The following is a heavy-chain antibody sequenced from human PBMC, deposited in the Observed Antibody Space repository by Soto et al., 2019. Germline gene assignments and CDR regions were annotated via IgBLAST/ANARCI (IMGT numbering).Heavy chain of an antibody. CDR1: DDSINSDKYY. V-gene: IGHV4-39*01. Sequence: QLQLQESGPGLVKPSETLSLTCSVSDDSINSDKYYWGWIRQPPGKGLEWIGSIYYRGNAYYNPSLQTRVTIRLAKSNSQFSLKLNSVTAADSAVYFCARLEGLATISYYFDFWGPGALVTVSS. D-gene: IGHD3-9*01. CDR3: ARLEGLATISYYFDF. J-gene: IGHJ4*02. CDR2: IYYRGNA.